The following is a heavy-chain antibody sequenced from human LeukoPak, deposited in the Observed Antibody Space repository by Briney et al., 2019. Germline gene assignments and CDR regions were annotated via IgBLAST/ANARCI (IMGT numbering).Heavy chain of an antibody. D-gene: IGHD4-17*01. Sequence: GGSLRLSCSASGFTFTNYAMSWVRQAPGKGLEWVSTISGNGATTFYADSVKGRVTISRDNSKTTLYLQMNSLRAEDTALYYCAKGRMTTVTHFDYWGQGALVTVSS. CDR2: ISGNGATT. CDR1: GFTFTNYA. J-gene: IGHJ4*02. CDR3: AKGRMTTVTHFDY. V-gene: IGHV3-23*01.